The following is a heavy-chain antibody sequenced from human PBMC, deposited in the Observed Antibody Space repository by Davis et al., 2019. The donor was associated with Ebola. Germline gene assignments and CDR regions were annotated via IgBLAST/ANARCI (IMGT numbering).Heavy chain of an antibody. Sequence: GESLKISCVASGFTITRRSMNWVRQAPGKGLEWVSSINSASTFIDYADSVKGRFTTSRDNAKNSLYLQMDSLRVEDTAIYYCASQVIDTNTNYWGQGTLVSVSS. J-gene: IGHJ4*02. CDR2: INSASTFI. CDR3: ASQVIDTNTNY. V-gene: IGHV3-21*01. D-gene: IGHD3-22*01. CDR1: GFTITRRS.